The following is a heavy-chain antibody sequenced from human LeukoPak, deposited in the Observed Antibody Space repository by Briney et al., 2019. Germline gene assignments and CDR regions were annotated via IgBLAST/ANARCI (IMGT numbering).Heavy chain of an antibody. CDR3: ARVQGYSGYDWDYYYYYYMDV. Sequence: SETLSLTCTVSGVSISSSNSYWGWIRQPPGKGLEWIGSIYYSGSTYYNPSLKSRVTISVDTSKNQFSLKLSSVTAADTAVYYCARVQGYSGYDWDYYYYYYMDVWGKGTTVTVSS. J-gene: IGHJ6*03. CDR1: GVSISSSNSY. D-gene: IGHD5-12*01. CDR2: IYYSGST. V-gene: IGHV4-39*07.